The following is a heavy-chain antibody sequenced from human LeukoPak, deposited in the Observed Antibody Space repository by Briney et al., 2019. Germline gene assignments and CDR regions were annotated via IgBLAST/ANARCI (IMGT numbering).Heavy chain of an antibody. CDR3: ARVSSWGWYFDL. CDR1: GGSISSSSYY. CDR2: IYHSGTT. D-gene: IGHD2-15*01. Sequence: SETLSLTCTVSGGSISSSSYYWGWIRQPPGKGLEWIGSIYHSGTTNYNPSLKSRVTISVDRSKNQLSLKLSSVTAADTAVYYCARVSSWGWYFDLWGRGTLVTVSS. J-gene: IGHJ2*01. V-gene: IGHV4-39*07.